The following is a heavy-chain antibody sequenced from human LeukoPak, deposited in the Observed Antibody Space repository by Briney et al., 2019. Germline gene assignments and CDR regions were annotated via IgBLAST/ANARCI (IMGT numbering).Heavy chain of an antibody. V-gene: IGHV1-46*01. Sequence: ASVKVSCKASGYTFTNYFMHWVRQAPGQGLEWMGVINPSGGGTTYAQRFQGRVTMTRDTSTSTVHMELSSLRSEDTAVYYCARDVPTIFGVVTWGQGTLVTVSS. CDR2: INPSGGGT. J-gene: IGHJ4*02. CDR1: GYTFTNYF. CDR3: ARDVPTIFGVVT. D-gene: IGHD3-3*01.